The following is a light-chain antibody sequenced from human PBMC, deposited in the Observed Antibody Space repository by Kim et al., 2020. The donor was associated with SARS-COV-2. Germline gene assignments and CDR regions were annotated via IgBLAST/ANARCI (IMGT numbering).Light chain of an antibody. CDR2: GAS. CDR3: QQYGSSPAAYT. J-gene: IGKJ2*01. Sequence: PGERATLSCRASQSVSSSYLAWYQQKPGQAPRLLIYGASSRATGIPDRFSGSGSGTDFTLTISRLEPEDFAVYYCQQYGSSPAAYTFGQGTKLEI. V-gene: IGKV3-20*01. CDR1: QSVSSSY.